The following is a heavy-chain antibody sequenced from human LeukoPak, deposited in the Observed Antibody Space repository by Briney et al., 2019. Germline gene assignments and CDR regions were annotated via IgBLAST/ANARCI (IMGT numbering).Heavy chain of an antibody. CDR1: GYSISSGYY. CDR2: IYHSGST. Sequence: SETLSLTCAGSGYSISSGYYWGWIRQPPGKGLEWIGSIYHSGSTYYDPSLKSRVTISVDTSKNQFSLKLSSVTAADTAVYYCAEGGGGFLEWLPYNWFDPWGQGTLVTVSS. D-gene: IGHD3-3*01. CDR3: AEGGGGFLEWLPYNWFDP. J-gene: IGHJ5*02. V-gene: IGHV4-38-2*01.